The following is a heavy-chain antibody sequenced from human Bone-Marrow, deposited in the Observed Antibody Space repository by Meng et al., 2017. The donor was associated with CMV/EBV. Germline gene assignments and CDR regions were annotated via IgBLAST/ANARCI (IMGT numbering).Heavy chain of an antibody. Sequence: GESLKISCAGSGFTFSNYWMSWVRQAPGKGLEWVANIKQDGSEKYYVDSVKGRFTITRDNAKNSLYLQMNSLRAEDTAVYYCARDYGAEAAAGTCDVWGQGTTVTVSS. J-gene: IGHJ6*02. D-gene: IGHD6-13*01. V-gene: IGHV3-7*01. CDR3: ARDYGAEAAAGTCDV. CDR2: IKQDGSEK. CDR1: GFTFSNYW.